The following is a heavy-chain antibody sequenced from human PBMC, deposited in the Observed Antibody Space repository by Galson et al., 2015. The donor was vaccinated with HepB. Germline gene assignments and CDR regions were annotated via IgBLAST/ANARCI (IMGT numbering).Heavy chain of an antibody. CDR2: IIPIFGTA. CDR1: GGTFSSYA. CDR3: ARTRTPAIGGRWFDP. J-gene: IGHJ5*02. D-gene: IGHD4-23*01. Sequence: SCKASGGTFSSYAISWVRQAPGQGLEWMGGIIPIFGTANYAQKFQGRVTITADKSTSTAYMELSSLRSEDTAVYYCARTRTPAIGGRWFDPWGQGTLVTVSS. V-gene: IGHV1-69*06.